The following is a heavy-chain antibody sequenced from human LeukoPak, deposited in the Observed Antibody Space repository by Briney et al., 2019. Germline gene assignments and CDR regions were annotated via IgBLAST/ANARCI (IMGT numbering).Heavy chain of an antibody. D-gene: IGHD6-13*01. CDR1: GGSISSYY. CDR3: ARAGIAAAGDNPLNYYYGMDV. V-gene: IGHV4-59*01. CDR2: IYDSGGT. J-gene: IGHJ6*04. Sequence: SETLSLTCTVSGGSISSYYWSWIRQPPGKGLEWIGYIYDSGGTTYNPSLKSRVTISVDTSKNQFSLNLHSVTAADTAVYYCARAGIAAAGDNPLNYYYGMDVWGKGTTVTVSS.